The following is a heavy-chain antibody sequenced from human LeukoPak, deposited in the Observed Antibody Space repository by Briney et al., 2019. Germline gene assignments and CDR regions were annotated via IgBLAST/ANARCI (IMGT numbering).Heavy chain of an antibody. V-gene: IGHV3-7*03. CDR2: IKQDGSEK. D-gene: IGHD6-13*01. Sequence: GGSLRLSCAASGFTFNRYWMSWVRQAPGKGLEWVANIKQDGSEKYYVDSVKGRFTISRDNAKNSLYLQMNSLRAEDTAVYYCARAGLGIATKFDPWGQGTLVTVSS. CDR3: ARAGLGIATKFDP. CDR1: GFTFNRYW. J-gene: IGHJ5*02.